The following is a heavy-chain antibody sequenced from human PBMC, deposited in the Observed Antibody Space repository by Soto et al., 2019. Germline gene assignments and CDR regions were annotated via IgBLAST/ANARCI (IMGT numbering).Heavy chain of an antibody. J-gene: IGHJ4*02. CDR3: AGSLRFLSASFDY. D-gene: IGHD3-3*01. CDR1: GGTFSSYA. CDR2: IIPIFGTA. V-gene: IGHV1-69*13. Sequence: GASVKVSCKASGGTFSSYAISWVRQAPGQGLEWVGGIIPIFGTANYAQKFQGRVTITADESTSTAYMELSSLRSEDTAVYYCAGSLRFLSASFDYWGQGTLVTVSS.